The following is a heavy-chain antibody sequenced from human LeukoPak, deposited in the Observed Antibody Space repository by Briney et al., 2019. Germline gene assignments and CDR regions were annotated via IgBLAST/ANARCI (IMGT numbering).Heavy chain of an antibody. Sequence: PGGSLRLSCLASGFTFSTFEMNWVRQAPGKGLEWVSLITGSGSSIYYADSVKGRFTTSRDNAKNSLYLHMRSLRAEDMAVYYCARMGYDDLWDSPEIPLDYWGQGTLVTVSS. CDR3: ARMGYDDLWDSPEIPLDY. J-gene: IGHJ4*02. CDR2: ITGSGSSI. V-gene: IGHV3-48*03. CDR1: GFTFSTFE. D-gene: IGHD3-16*01.